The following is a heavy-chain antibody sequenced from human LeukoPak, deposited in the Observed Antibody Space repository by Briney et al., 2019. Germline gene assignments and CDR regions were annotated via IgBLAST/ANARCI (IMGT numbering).Heavy chain of an antibody. CDR3: ARDWGVVAAGYYYYYGMDV. CDR1: GFTFSDYY. CDR2: ISSSGSTI. Sequence: GSLRLSCAASGFTFSDYYMSWIRQAPGKGLEWVSYISSSGSTIYYADSVKGRFTISRDNAKNSLYLQMNSLRAEDTAVYYCARDWGVVAAGYYYYYGMDVWGQGTTVTVSS. D-gene: IGHD2-15*01. J-gene: IGHJ6*02. V-gene: IGHV3-11*01.